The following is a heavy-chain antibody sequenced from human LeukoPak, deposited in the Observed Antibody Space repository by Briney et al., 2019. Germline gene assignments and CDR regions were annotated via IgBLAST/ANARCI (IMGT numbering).Heavy chain of an antibody. CDR1: GFTFSTYG. J-gene: IGHJ6*04. CDR2: ITPDAGRT. CDR3: AELGITMIGGV. V-gene: IGHV3-23*01. Sequence: PGGTLRLSCAASGFTFSTYGMNWVRQAPGKGLEWVSGITPDAGRTYYADSVKGRFTISRDNAKNSLYLQMNSLRAEDTAVYYCAELGITMIGGVWGKGTTVTISS. D-gene: IGHD3-10*02.